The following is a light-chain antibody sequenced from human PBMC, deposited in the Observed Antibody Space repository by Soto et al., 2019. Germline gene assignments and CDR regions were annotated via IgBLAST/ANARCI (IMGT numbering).Light chain of an antibody. V-gene: IGKV1-39*01. J-gene: IGKJ2*01. Sequence: DIQMTQSPSYLSVSVGDRVTITWRASRPISNNLNWYQQRPGKAPKLLIYVASVLQSGVPSRFSGGGYGTDFTLTISSLQPEDFATYYCQQSYNTPRTFGQGTRLDIQ. CDR1: RPISNN. CDR3: QQSYNTPRT. CDR2: VAS.